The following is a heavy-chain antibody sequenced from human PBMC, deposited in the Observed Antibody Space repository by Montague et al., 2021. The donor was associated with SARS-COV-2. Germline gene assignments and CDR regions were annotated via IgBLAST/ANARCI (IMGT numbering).Heavy chain of an antibody. D-gene: IGHD3-16*01. CDR1: GFTFSSYW. CDR3: ARGYFPVGGSENWGSYGMDV. Sequence: SLRLSCAASGFTFSSYWMHWVRQAPGTGLVWASRVKGDGSRISYADSVKGRLTISRDNAKNTLYLQMNSLRAEDTAVYFCARGYFPVGGSENWGSYGMDVWGQGTTVTVSS. V-gene: IGHV3-74*01. CDR2: VKGDGSRI. J-gene: IGHJ6*02.